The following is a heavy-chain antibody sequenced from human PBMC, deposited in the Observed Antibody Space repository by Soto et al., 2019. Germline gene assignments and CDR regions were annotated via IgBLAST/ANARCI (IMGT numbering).Heavy chain of an antibody. CDR1: ALTVSTNP. CDR2: IYTGGGT. J-gene: IGHJ4*02. V-gene: IGHV3-66*01. Sequence: EVQLVESGGGLVQPGGSLRLSCAGSALTVSTNPMSWVRQAPGKGLEWVSVIYTGGGTHYADSVKGRFTISRDNSKNTVNLQMNSLRPEDTAVYYCARDGSGHWGQGTLVTVSS. CDR3: ARDGSGH.